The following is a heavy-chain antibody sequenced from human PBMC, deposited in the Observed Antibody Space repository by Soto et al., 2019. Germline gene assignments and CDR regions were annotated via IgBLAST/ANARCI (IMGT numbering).Heavy chain of an antibody. CDR2: IYYSGST. Sequence: SETLSLTCTVSGGSISSYYWSWIRQPPGKGLEWIGYIYYSGSTNYNPSLKSRVTLSVDTSKNQFSLKLSSVTAADTAVYYCARGGLVAGPARGWFDPWGQGTLVTVSS. V-gene: IGHV4-59*01. J-gene: IGHJ5*02. CDR3: ARGGLVAGPARGWFDP. CDR1: GGSISSYY. D-gene: IGHD6-19*01.